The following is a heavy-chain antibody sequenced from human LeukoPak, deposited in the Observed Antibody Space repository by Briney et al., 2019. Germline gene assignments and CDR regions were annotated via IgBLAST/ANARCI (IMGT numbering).Heavy chain of an antibody. V-gene: IGHV3-9*01. CDR1: GFTFDDYA. J-gene: IGHJ4*02. Sequence: GRSLRLSCAASGFTFDDYAMHWVRQAPGKGLEWVSGISWNSGSIGYADSVKGRFTISRDSDKNSLFLQVDSLRAEDTAVYYCAKVGGYDWGFDYWGQGTLVTVSS. CDR2: ISWNSGSI. D-gene: IGHD5-12*01. CDR3: AKVGGYDWGFDY.